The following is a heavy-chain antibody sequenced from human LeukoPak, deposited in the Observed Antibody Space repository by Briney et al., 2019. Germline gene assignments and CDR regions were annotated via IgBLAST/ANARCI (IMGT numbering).Heavy chain of an antibody. D-gene: IGHD3-3*01. J-gene: IGHJ5*02. CDR2: INPSGGST. Sequence: ASVKVSCKASGYTFTSYYMHWVRQAPGQGLEWMGIINPSGGSTSYAQKFQGRVTMTRDTSTSTVYMELSSLRSEDTAVYYCARGGQPIRFLEWLSLQDWFDPWGQGTLVTVSS. CDR3: ARGGQPIRFLEWLSLQDWFDP. CDR1: GYTFTSYY. V-gene: IGHV1-46*01.